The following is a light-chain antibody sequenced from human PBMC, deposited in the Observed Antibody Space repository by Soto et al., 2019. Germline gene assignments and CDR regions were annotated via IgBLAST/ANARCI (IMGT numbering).Light chain of an antibody. J-gene: IGKJ3*01. Sequence: EIVLTQSPGTLSLSPGERATLSYRASQSVSSSYLAWYQQKPGQAPRLLIYAASSRATGIPDRFSGSGSGTDFTLTIRSLEPEDFAVYYCQQYGTSVTFGPGTKVGIK. CDR1: QSVSSSY. CDR3: QQYGTSVT. V-gene: IGKV3-20*01. CDR2: AAS.